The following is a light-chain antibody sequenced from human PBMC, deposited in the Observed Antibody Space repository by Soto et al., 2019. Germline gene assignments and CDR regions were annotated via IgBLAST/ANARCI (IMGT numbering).Light chain of an antibody. CDR3: QSYDSSLDGWV. V-gene: IGLV1-40*01. CDR2: YNT. J-gene: IGLJ3*02. Sequence: QSVLTQPPSVSGAPGQRVTISCTGSSSNIGAGYDVHWYQQLPGTAPKLLIYYNTNRPSGVPDRFSGSKSGTSASRAITGLQAEYEADYYCQSYDSSLDGWVFGGGTQLTVL. CDR1: SSNIGAGYD.